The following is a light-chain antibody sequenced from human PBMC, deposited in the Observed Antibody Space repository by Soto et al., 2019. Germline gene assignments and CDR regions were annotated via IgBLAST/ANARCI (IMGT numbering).Light chain of an antibody. CDR1: QSISSY. J-gene: IGKJ2*01. Sequence: DIQMTQSPSSLSASVGDRVTITFRASQSISSYLNWYQQKPGKAPKLLIYAASSLQSGVASRFSGSGSGTDFTITSSSLPPEDFATYACQQSYSTPMYTFGQGTKLEIK. CDR3: QQSYSTPMYT. CDR2: AAS. V-gene: IGKV1-39*01.